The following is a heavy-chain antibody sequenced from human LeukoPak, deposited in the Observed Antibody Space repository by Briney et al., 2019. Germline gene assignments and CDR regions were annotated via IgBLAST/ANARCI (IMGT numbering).Heavy chain of an antibody. CDR3: ARDEGSGYYYGY. CDR2: INHSGST. J-gene: IGHJ4*02. CDR1: GGSVSSGVYY. V-gene: IGHV4-61*08. Sequence: SETLSLTCTVSGGSVSSGVYYWSWIRQPPGKGLEWIGEINHSGSTNYNPSLKSRVTISVDTSKNQFSLKLSSVTAADTAVYYCARDEGSGYYYGYWGQGTLVTVSS. D-gene: IGHD3-3*01.